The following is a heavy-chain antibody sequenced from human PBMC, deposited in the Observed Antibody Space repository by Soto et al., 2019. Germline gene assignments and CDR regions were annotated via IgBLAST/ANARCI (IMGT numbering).Heavy chain of an antibody. Sequence: LSLTCAVSGDSISSGGYSWSWIRQPPGKGLEWIGFIYHSGSTYYNPSLKSRVTISVDRSKNQFSLKLTSVTAADTAIYYCARGDTVITPFDYWGQGTLVTVSS. D-gene: IGHD5-18*01. CDR1: GDSISSGGYS. CDR3: ARGDTVITPFDY. V-gene: IGHV4-30-2*01. J-gene: IGHJ4*02. CDR2: IYHSGST.